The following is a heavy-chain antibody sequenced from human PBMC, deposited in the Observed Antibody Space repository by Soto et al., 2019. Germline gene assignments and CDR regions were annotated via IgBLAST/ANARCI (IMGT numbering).Heavy chain of an antibody. CDR1: GGSISSSSYY. Sequence: SETLSLTCTVSGGSISSSSYYWGWIRQPPGKGLEWIGSIYYSGSTNYNPSLKSRVTISVDTSKNQFSLKLSSVTAADTAVYYCARSPVLRFLEWPPRFDYWGQGTLVTVSS. CDR3: ARSPVLRFLEWPPRFDY. CDR2: IYYSGST. D-gene: IGHD3-3*01. V-gene: IGHV4-39*07. J-gene: IGHJ4*02.